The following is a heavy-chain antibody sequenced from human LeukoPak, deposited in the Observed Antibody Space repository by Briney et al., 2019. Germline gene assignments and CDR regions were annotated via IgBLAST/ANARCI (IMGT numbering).Heavy chain of an antibody. CDR1: GYTFTSYY. Sequence: GASVKVSCKASGYTFTSYYMHWVRQAPGQGLEWMGWINPNSGGTNYAQKFQGRVTMTRDTSISTAYMELSRLRSDDTAVYYCARDGTHSSGWFYYYYYMDVWGKGTTVTVSS. CDR2: INPNSGGT. J-gene: IGHJ6*03. CDR3: ARDGTHSSGWFYYYYYMDV. V-gene: IGHV1-2*02. D-gene: IGHD6-19*01.